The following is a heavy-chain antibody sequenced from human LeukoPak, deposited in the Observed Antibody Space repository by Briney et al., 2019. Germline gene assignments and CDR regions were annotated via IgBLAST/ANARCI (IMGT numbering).Heavy chain of an antibody. D-gene: IGHD5-24*01. CDR1: GFTFSSYG. CDR2: ISYDGSNK. J-gene: IGHJ4*02. CDR3: AKGLREMATKYALD. V-gene: IGHV3-30*18. Sequence: PGGSLRLSCAASGFTFSSYGMHWVRQAPGKGLEWVAVISYDGSNKYYADSVKGRFTISRDNSKNTLYLQMNSLRAEDTAVYYCAKGLREMATKYALDWGQGTLVTVSS.